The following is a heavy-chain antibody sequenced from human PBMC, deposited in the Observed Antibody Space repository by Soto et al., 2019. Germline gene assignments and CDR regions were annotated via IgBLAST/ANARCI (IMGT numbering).Heavy chain of an antibody. V-gene: IGHV3-13*04. CDR3: ARDCTYGSGRGPDWYFDL. CDR1: GFTFSSYD. D-gene: IGHD3-10*01. CDR2: IGTLGYT. Sequence: EVQLVEAGGGLVQPGGSLRLSCAASGFTFSSYDMQWVRQAAGKGLEWVSAIGTLGYTYYPGSVKGRFTISRENAINSLYPQKNRLRAGDTAVYYCARDCTYGSGRGPDWYFDLWVRGTLVTVSS. J-gene: IGHJ2*01.